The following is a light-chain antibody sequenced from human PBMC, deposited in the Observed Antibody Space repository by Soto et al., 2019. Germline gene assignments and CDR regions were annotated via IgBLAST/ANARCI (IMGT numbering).Light chain of an antibody. V-gene: IGLV2-8*01. CDR1: RSDVGGYNY. J-gene: IGLJ1*01. Sequence: QSALTQPPSASGSPGQSVTISCTGTRSDVGGYNYVSWYQQHPGKVPKLVVYEVNKRPPGVPDRFSGSKSCHSASLTVSGLQAEDEADHSCTSYAGGNHVFGTGTKLTVL. CDR3: TSYAGGNHV. CDR2: EVN.